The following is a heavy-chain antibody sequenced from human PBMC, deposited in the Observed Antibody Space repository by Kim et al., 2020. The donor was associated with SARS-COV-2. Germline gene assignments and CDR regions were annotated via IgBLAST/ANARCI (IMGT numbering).Heavy chain of an antibody. D-gene: IGHD6-13*01. J-gene: IGHJ4*02. CDR3: ARSEQQLAPEDY. CDR1: GFIFSSYS. Sequence: GGSLRLSCAASGFIFSSYSMNWVRQAPGKGLEWVSSISSSSSHIYYADSVKGRFTISRDNAKNSLYLQMNSLRAEDTAVYYCARSEQQLAPEDYWGQGTLVTVSS. CDR2: ISSSSSHI. V-gene: IGHV3-21*01.